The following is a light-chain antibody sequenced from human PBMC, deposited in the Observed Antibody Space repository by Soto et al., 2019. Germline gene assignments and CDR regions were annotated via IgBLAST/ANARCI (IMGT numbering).Light chain of an antibody. CDR1: QSVSSN. CDR2: GAS. J-gene: IGKJ1*01. Sequence: ILLTHSPGTLSLSPDERATLSCSASQSVSSNLAWYQQKPGQAPRLLIYGASTRATGIPARFSGSGSGTEFTLTISSLQSEDFAVYYCQQYNNWPPWTFGQGTKVDI. V-gene: IGKV3-15*01. CDR3: QQYNNWPPWT.